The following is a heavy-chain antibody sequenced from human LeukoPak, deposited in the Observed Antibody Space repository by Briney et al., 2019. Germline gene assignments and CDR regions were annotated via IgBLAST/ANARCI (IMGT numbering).Heavy chain of an antibody. Sequence: ASVKVSCKASGYTFTGYYMHWVRQAPGQGLEWMGWINPNSGGTNYAQKFQGRVTMTRDTSISTMYMQLSRLKSDDTAVYYCARDGGYDAFDIWGQGSMVTVSS. J-gene: IGHJ3*02. CDR3: ARDGGYDAFDI. V-gene: IGHV1-2*02. CDR2: INPNSGGT. CDR1: GYTFTGYY. D-gene: IGHD3-22*01.